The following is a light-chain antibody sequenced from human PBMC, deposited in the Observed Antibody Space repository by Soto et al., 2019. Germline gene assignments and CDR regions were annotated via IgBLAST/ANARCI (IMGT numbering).Light chain of an antibody. CDR2: QAS. CDR1: QSISSW. J-gene: IGKJ1*01. V-gene: IGKV1-5*03. CDR3: QQYNGYSET. Sequence: DIQMTQSPSTLSASVGDRATITCRASQSISSWLAWFQQKPGKAPKLLIYQASTLQSGVPSRFSGSGSGTEFTLTISSLQPDDFATYYCQQYNGYSETFGQGTKVDIK.